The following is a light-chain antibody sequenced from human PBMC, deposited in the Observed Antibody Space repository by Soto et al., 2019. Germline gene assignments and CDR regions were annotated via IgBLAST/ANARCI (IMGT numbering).Light chain of an antibody. Sequence: DIVLTQSPGTLSLSPGDRATLSCRASQSVSSSYLAWYQQTPGQAPRLLIYGASSRATGIPDRFSGSGSGTDFTLTISSLEPEDFAMYYCQQYSSSPQTFGPGTRLEIK. V-gene: IGKV3-20*01. CDR1: QSVSSSY. CDR2: GAS. J-gene: IGKJ5*01. CDR3: QQYSSSPQT.